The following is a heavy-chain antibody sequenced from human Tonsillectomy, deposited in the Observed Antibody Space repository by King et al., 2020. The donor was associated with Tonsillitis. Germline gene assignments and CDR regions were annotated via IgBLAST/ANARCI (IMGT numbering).Heavy chain of an antibody. D-gene: IGHD3-10*01. V-gene: IGHV3-30*01. CDR1: GFAFRSYA. J-gene: IGHJ4*02. CDR3: ARVGSGSYLLDY. CDR2: LSYDGSKN. Sequence: VQLVESGGGVVQPGRSLRLSCAASGFAFRSYAMHWVRQAPGKGLEWVAHLSYDGSKNYYADSVKGRFSISRDNSKTTLSLQMNSLRTEDSAVYYCARVGSGSYLLDYWGQGTLVTVSS.